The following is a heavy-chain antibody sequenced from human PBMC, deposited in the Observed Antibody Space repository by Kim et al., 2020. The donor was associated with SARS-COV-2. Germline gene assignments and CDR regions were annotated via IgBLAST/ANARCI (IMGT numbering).Heavy chain of an antibody. CDR3: ARVARGEADSSGYHHSYYFDY. CDR1: GFTFSSYG. Sequence: GGSLRLSCAASGFTFSSYGMHWVRQAPGKGLEWVAVIWYDGSNKYYADSVKGRFTISRDNSKNTLYLQMNSLRAEDTAVYYCARVARGEADSSGYHHSYYFDYWGQGTLVTVSS. CDR2: IWYDGSNK. D-gene: IGHD3-22*01. V-gene: IGHV3-33*01. J-gene: IGHJ4*02.